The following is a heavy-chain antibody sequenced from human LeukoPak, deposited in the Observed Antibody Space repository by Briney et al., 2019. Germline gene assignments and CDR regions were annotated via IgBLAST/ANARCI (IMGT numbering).Heavy chain of an antibody. CDR3: ASQTGMGYSSGWYSSVRVVRAFDY. CDR1: GGSISSYY. CDR2: IYYSGST. Sequence: PSETLSLTCTVSGGSISSYYWSWIRQPPGKGLEWIGYIYYSGSTNYNPSLKSRVTISVDTSKNRFSLKLSSVTAADTAVYYCASQTGMGYSSGWYSSVRVVRAFDYWGQGTLVTVSS. V-gene: IGHV4-59*08. J-gene: IGHJ4*02. D-gene: IGHD6-19*01.